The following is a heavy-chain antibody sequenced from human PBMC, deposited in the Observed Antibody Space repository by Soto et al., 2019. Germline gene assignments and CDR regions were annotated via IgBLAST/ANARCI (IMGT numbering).Heavy chain of an antibody. CDR3: AKLTAA. Sequence: EVEVLESWGGLVQPGGSLRLSCAASGFTFSAYVMSWVRQAPGKGLEWVSSITSSGGGTYYADSVKGRFTVSRDNSKNTVYLQMNSLRDEDTAVYYCAKLTAAWGQGTLVTVSS. V-gene: IGHV3-23*01. CDR2: ITSSGGGT. D-gene: IGHD6-13*01. J-gene: IGHJ4*02. CDR1: GFTFSAYV.